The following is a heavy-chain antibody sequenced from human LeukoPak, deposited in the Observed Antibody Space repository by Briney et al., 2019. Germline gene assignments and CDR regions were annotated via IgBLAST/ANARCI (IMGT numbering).Heavy chain of an antibody. CDR2: IYTSGST. D-gene: IGHD2-8*01. CDR3: ARHAEASNHADY. V-gene: IGHV4-4*07. Sequence: SETLSLTCTVSGGSISSYYWSWIRQPAGKGLEWIGRIYTSGSTDYNPSLKSRLTMSVDTSKNQFSLKLSSVTAADTATYYCARHAEASNHADYWGQGTLVTVS. CDR1: GGSISSYY. J-gene: IGHJ4*02.